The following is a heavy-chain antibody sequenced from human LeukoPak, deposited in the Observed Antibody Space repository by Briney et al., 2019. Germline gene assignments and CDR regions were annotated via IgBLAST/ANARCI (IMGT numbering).Heavy chain of an antibody. D-gene: IGHD1-14*01. CDR1: GFTFMDYA. CDR3: ARGPRKFSDRTSFDN. J-gene: IGHJ4*02. V-gene: IGHV3-23*01. Sequence: HSGGSLRLSCGASGFTFMDYAMNWVRQAPGKVLEWGADIRGSGGKTYYADSVKGRLTISRDNCKNTLYVQMNSLRVEDTAVYYCARGPRKFSDRTSFDNWGQGTLVTVSS. CDR2: IRGSGGKT.